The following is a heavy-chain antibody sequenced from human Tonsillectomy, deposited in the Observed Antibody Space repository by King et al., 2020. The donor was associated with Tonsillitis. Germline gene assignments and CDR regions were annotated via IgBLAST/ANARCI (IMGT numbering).Heavy chain of an antibody. J-gene: IGHJ5*02. CDR1: GYTFTNHE. CDR3: ARNRNGVDP. Sequence: QLVQSGAEVKKPGASVKVSCKASGYTFTNHEILWVRQAPGQRLEWMGWINTDNGNTKYSQKFQDRVTITRDTSASIAYMELSSLRSEDTAVYFCARNRNGVDPWGQGTLVTVSS. CDR2: INTDNGNT. V-gene: IGHV1-3*04. D-gene: IGHD2-8*01.